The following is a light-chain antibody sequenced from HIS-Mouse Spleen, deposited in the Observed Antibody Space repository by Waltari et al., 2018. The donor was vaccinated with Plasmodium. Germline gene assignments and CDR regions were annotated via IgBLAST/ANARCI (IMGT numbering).Light chain of an antibody. Sequence: SYVLTQPPSVSLAPAPAASITSAGANLGSTSVPWYQLKPGQAPVLVVYDDSDRPSGIPERFSGVNSGNTATLTISRVEAGDEADYYCQVWDSSSDHPVFGGGTKLTVL. CDR1: NLGSTS. V-gene: IGLV3-21*02. CDR2: DDS. J-gene: IGLJ2*01. CDR3: QVWDSSSDHPV.